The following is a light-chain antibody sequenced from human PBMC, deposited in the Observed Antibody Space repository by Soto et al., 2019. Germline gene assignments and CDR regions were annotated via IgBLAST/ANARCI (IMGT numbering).Light chain of an antibody. J-gene: IGKJ3*01. CDR3: QEYYSPTFT. CDR2: AAS. CDR1: QVISSS. V-gene: IGKV1-27*01. Sequence: DIQMTQSPSSLSASVGDRVTLTCRASQVISSSLAWYQHKPGKVPELLIYAASTLHSGVPSRFSGSGSGRDFTLTISSLQPDDVATYYCQEYYSPTFTFGRGTKVNFK.